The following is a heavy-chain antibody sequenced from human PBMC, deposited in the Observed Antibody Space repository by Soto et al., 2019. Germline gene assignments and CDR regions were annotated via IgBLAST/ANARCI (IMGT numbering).Heavy chain of an antibody. Sequence: PGGSLILSCAASGFTFSSYWMHWVRQAPGKGLVWVSRINSDGSSTSYADSVKGRFTISRDNAKNTLYLQMISLRAEDTAVYYCVRTSLVVAAATREDYWGQGTLVTVSS. CDR2: INSDGSST. J-gene: IGHJ4*02. CDR3: VRTSLVVAAATREDY. CDR1: GFTFSSYW. V-gene: IGHV3-74*01. D-gene: IGHD2-15*01.